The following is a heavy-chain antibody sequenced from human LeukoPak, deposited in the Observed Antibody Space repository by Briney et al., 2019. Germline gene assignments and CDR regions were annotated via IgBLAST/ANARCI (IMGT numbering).Heavy chain of an antibody. CDR3: ARVSYDSSGYYYSSGDAFDI. J-gene: IGHJ3*02. V-gene: IGHV4-34*01. Sequence: SETLSLTCAVYGGSFSGYYWSWIRQPPGKGLEWIGEIYHSGSTNYNPSLKSRVTISVDKSKNQFSLKLSSVTAADTAVYYCARVSYDSSGYYYSSGDAFDIWDQGTMVTVSS. CDR2: IYHSGST. CDR1: GGSFSGYY. D-gene: IGHD3-22*01.